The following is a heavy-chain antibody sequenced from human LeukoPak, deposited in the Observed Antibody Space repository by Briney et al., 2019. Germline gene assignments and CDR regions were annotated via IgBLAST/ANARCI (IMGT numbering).Heavy chain of an antibody. CDR2: ISGSGNST. Sequence: PGGSLRLSCIASGFTVSSGYVNWVRQAPGKGLEWVSVISGSGNSTYYADSVKGRFTISRDNSKNTLYLQMNSLRGEDTAVYHCVKDNSNWYWYFDLWGRGTLVTVSS. D-gene: IGHD1-1*01. CDR3: VKDNSNWYWYFDL. V-gene: IGHV3-23*01. CDR1: GFTVSSGY. J-gene: IGHJ2*01.